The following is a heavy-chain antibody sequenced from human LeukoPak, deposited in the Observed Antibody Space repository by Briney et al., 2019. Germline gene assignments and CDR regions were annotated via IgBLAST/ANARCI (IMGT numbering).Heavy chain of an antibody. D-gene: IGHD3-10*01. CDR1: GGSISSSSYY. J-gene: IGHJ4*02. Sequence: PSETLSLTCTVSGGSISSSSYYWGWIRQPPGKGLEWIGSIYYSGSTYYNPSLKSRVTISVDTSKNQFSLKLSSVTAADTAVYYCAGQIENYYGSGSYSYRKSQYFDYWGQGTLVTVSS. CDR3: AGQIENYYGSGSYSYRKSQYFDY. CDR2: IYYSGST. V-gene: IGHV4-39*01.